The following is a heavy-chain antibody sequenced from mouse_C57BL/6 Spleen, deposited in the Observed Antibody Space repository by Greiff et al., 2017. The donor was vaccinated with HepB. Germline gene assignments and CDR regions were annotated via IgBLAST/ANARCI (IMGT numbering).Heavy chain of an antibody. CDR3: ARDYLDF. J-gene: IGHJ2*01. CDR2: IYPGDGDT. CDR1: GFAFSSSW. V-gene: IGHV1-82*01. Sequence: QVQLKESGPELVKPGASVKISCKASGFAFSSSWMNWVKQRPGKGIEWIGRIYPGDGDTNYNGKFKGKATLTADKSSSTTYMQLSSLTSEDSAVYFCARDYLDFWGQGTTLTVSS.